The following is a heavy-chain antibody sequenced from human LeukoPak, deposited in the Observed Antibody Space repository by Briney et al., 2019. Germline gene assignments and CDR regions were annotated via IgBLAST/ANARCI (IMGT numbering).Heavy chain of an antibody. CDR2: ISGRGGST. CDR1: GFPFSTYA. Sequence: GGSLRLSCAASGFPFSTYAMSWVRQPPGKGLEWVSTISGRGGSTYYADSVKGRFTISRDNSKNTLYLQMNSLRAEDTAVYYCAKGTDRSGAGGGYYYGMNVWGQGTTVTVSS. D-gene: IGHD3-10*01. V-gene: IGHV3-23*01. J-gene: IGHJ6*02. CDR3: AKGTDRSGAGGGYYYGMNV.